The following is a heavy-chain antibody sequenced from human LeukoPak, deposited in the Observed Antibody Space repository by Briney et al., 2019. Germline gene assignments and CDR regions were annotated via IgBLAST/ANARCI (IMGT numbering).Heavy chain of an antibody. CDR3: ARGRGAYYYMDV. V-gene: IGHV1-69*05. D-gene: IGHD3-10*01. Sequence: SVKVSCKASGYTFTNYGISWVRQAPGQGREWMGGIIPIFGTANYAQKFQGRVTITTDESTSTAYMELSSLRSEDTAVYYCARGRGAYYYMDVWGKGTTVTVSS. J-gene: IGHJ6*03. CDR2: IIPIFGTA. CDR1: GYTFTNYG.